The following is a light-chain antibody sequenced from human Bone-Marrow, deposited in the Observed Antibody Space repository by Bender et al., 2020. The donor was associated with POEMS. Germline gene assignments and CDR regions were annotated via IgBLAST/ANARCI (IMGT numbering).Light chain of an antibody. V-gene: IGLV2-14*01. CDR3: SSYARSNSRL. J-gene: IGLJ1*01. Sequence: QSALSQPASVSGSAGQSVTISCAGTSSDIGDYNYVSWYQQRPGEAPKLIIYDVKSRPSGVSIRFSGSKSGNTASLTISGLQAEDEADYYCSSYARSNSRLFGTGTKVTVL. CDR1: SSDIGDYNY. CDR2: DVK.